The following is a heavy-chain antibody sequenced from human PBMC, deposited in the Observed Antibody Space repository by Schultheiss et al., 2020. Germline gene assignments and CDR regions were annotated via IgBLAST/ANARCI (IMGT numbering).Heavy chain of an antibody. V-gene: IGHV3-48*03. CDR3: ARDRTPRYFDWLLPD. Sequence: GGSLRLSCAASGFTFSSYEMNWVRQAPGKGLEWVSYISSSGSTIYYADSVKGRFTISRDNAKNSLYLQMNSLRAEDTAVYYCARDRTPRYFDWLLPDWGQGTLVNVSS. D-gene: IGHD3-9*01. CDR1: GFTFSSYE. J-gene: IGHJ4*02. CDR2: ISSSGSTI.